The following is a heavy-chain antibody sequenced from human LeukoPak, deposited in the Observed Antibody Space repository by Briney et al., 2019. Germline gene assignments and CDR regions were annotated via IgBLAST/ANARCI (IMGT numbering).Heavy chain of an antibody. CDR2: INHSGST. D-gene: IGHD6-19*01. CDR1: GGSFSGYY. CDR3: AIRLIAVAGTKVYFDL. J-gene: IGHJ2*01. Sequence: SETLSLTCAVYGGSFSGYYWSWIRQPPGKGLEWIGEINHSGSTNYNPSLKSRVTISVDTSKNQFSLKLSSVTAADTAVYYCAIRLIAVAGTKVYFDLWGRGTLVTVSS. V-gene: IGHV4-34*01.